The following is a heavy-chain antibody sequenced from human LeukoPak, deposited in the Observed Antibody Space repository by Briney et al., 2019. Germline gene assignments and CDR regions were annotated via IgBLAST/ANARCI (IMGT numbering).Heavy chain of an antibody. CDR3: ARDTGYYFGSGNYLYYFDY. CDR2: MYTSGST. Sequence: SETLSLTCTVFGGSISSYYWSWIRQPAGKGLEWIGRMYTSGSTNYNPSLKSRVTMSVDTSKNQFSLKLSSVPAADTAVYYCARDTGYYFGSGNYLYYFDYWGQGTLVTVSS. D-gene: IGHD3-10*01. V-gene: IGHV4-4*07. CDR1: GGSISSYY. J-gene: IGHJ4*02.